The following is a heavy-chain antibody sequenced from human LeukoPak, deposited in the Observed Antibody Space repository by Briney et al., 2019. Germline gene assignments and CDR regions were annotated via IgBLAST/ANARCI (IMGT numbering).Heavy chain of an antibody. CDR3: ARGKGYNSFDY. Sequence: SETLSLTCAVYGGSFSGYYWGWIRQPPGKGLEWIGEINHSGSTNYNPSLKSRVTISVDTSKNQFSLKLSSGTAADTAVYFCARGKGYNSFDYWGQGTLVTVSS. V-gene: IGHV4-34*01. D-gene: IGHD5-24*01. J-gene: IGHJ4*02. CDR1: GGSFSGYY. CDR2: INHSGST.